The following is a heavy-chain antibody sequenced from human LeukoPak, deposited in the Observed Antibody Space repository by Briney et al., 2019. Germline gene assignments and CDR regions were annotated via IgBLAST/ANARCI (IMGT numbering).Heavy chain of an antibody. D-gene: IGHD2-2*02. CDR2: ISWNSGSI. CDR3: ATIPSTSDYFDY. Sequence: GGSLRLSCAASGFTFDDYAMHWVRQAPGKGLEWVSGISWNSGSIGYADSVKGRFTISRDNAKNSLYLQTNSLRAEDTALYYCATIPSTSDYFDYWGQGTLVTVSS. CDR1: GFTFDDYA. J-gene: IGHJ4*02. V-gene: IGHV3-9*01.